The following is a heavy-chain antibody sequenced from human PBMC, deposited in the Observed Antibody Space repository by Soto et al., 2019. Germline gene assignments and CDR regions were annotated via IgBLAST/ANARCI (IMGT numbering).Heavy chain of an antibody. CDR3: AGYARNADYDY. V-gene: IGHV3-48*02. CDR1: GFTFSSHA. D-gene: IGHD3-16*01. J-gene: IGHJ4*02. CDR2: IHGTRSII. Sequence: EVQLVESGGGLVQPGGSLKLSCAVSGFTFSSHAMNWVRQAPGKGLEWVAYIHGTRSIIYYADSVKGRFTISRDNAKNSLYLQMDSLRDEDTALYYCAGYARNADYDYWGQGTLVTVSS.